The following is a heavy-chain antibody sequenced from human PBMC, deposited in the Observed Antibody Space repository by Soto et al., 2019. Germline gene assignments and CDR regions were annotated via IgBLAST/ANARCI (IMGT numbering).Heavy chain of an antibody. CDR2: IDPSDSYT. CDR3: ARLTLLYGMDV. CDR1: GYSFTSYG. Sequence: XDSLKLSCKCSGYSFTSYGISWVLQMPGKGLEWMGRIDPSDSYTNYSPSFQGHVTISADKSISTAYLQWSSLKASDTAMYYCARLTLLYGMDVWGQGTTVTVSS. V-gene: IGHV5-10-1*01. J-gene: IGHJ6*02.